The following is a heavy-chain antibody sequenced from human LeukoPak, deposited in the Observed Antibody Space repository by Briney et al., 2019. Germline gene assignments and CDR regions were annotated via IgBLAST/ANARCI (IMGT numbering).Heavy chain of an antibody. J-gene: IGHJ5*02. CDR1: GDIVSSNSAA. V-gene: IGHV6-1*01. D-gene: IGHD2-2*01. CDR2: TYYRSKWYN. Sequence: SQTLSLTCAISGDIVSSNSAAWNWIRQSPSRGLEWLGRTYYRSKWYNDYAVSVRGRITVNPDTSKNQFSLHLNSVTPEDTAVYYCARRLTQYDCFDPWGQGILVTVSS. CDR3: ARRLTQYDCFDP.